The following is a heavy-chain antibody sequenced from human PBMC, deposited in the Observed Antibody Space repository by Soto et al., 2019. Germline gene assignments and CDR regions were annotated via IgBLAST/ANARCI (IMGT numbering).Heavy chain of an antibody. CDR3: VRGGYFFND. V-gene: IGHV3-7*01. Sequence: HPGGSLRLSCAASGFPFSSYWMSWVRQAPGKGLEWVANIKPDGSEKYYVDSVKGRFTISRDNAKTSLYLQMNSLRAEDSALYFCVRGGYFFNDWGQGTLVTVSS. CDR2: IKPDGSEK. D-gene: IGHD3-22*01. J-gene: IGHJ4*02. CDR1: GFPFSSYW.